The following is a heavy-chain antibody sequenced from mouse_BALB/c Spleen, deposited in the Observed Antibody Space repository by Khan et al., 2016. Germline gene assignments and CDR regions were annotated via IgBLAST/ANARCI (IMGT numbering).Heavy chain of an antibody. CDR2: ISYSGST. J-gene: IGHJ4*01. V-gene: IGHV3-2*02. D-gene: IGHD2-3*01. CDR3: ARIFIYDGYYGYAMDY. CDR1: GYSITSDYA. Sequence: EVQLQESGPGLVKPSQSLSLTCTVTGYSITSDYAWNWIRQFPGNKLEWMGYISYSGSTSYNPSLKSRISITRDTSKNQFFLQLNSVTTEDTATYYCARIFIYDGYYGYAMDYWGQGTSVTVSS.